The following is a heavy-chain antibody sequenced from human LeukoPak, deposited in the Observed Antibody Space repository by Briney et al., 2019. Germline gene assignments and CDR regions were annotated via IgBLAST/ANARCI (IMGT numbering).Heavy chain of an antibody. Sequence: SVKVSCKASGGTFSSYAISWGRQAPGQGLEWMGGIIPIFGTANYAQKFQGRVTITADKSTSTAYMEPSSLRSEDTAVYYCARDRRTTVTPGDFDYWGQGTLVTVSS. CDR3: ARDRRTTVTPGDFDY. CDR1: GGTFSSYA. D-gene: IGHD4-17*01. CDR2: IIPIFGTA. J-gene: IGHJ4*02. V-gene: IGHV1-69*06.